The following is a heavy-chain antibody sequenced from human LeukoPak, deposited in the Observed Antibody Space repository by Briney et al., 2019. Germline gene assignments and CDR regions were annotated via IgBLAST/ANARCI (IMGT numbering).Heavy chain of an antibody. CDR1: GFTFSSYA. CDR3: AKGKGGDYSNYGFDP. J-gene: IGHJ5*02. CDR2: INPDGSEK. Sequence: GGSLRLSCAASGFTFSSYAMSWVRQAPGKGLEWVGNINPDGSEKYYVDSVKGRFTISRDNARNSLYLQMNSLRAEDTAVYYCAKGKGGDYSNYGFDPWGQGTLVTVSS. D-gene: IGHD4-11*01. V-gene: IGHV3-7*03.